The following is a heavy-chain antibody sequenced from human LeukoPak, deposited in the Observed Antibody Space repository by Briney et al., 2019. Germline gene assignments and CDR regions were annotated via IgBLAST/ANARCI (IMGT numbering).Heavy chain of an antibody. CDR1: GSTFSSHT. CDR2: ISNTGSVI. D-gene: IGHD6-13*01. Sequence: GGSLRLSCAASGSTFSSHTMNWVRQAPGKGLEWISYISNTGSVIYYADSVKGRFTISRDNAKNSLYLQMNSLRAEDTAVYYCARDFSRGVAAATFDYWGQGTLVTVSS. CDR3: ARDFSRGVAAATFDY. V-gene: IGHV3-48*04. J-gene: IGHJ4*02.